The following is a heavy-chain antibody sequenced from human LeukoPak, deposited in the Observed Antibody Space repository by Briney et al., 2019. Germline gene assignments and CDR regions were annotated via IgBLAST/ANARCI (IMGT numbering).Heavy chain of an antibody. D-gene: IGHD2-15*01. J-gene: IGHJ5*02. V-gene: IGHV1-46*01. Sequence: ASVKVSCKASGYTFTSYYMHWVRQAPGQGLEWMGIINPSGGSTSYAQKFQGRVTMTRDMSTSTVYMEQSSLRSEGTAVYYCARVLGSGGSCYAAGPWGQGTLVTVSS. CDR2: INPSGGST. CDR3: ARVLGSGGSCYAAGP. CDR1: GYTFTSYY.